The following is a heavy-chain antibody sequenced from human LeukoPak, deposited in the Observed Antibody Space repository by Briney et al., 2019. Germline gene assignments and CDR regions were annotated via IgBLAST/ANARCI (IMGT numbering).Heavy chain of an antibody. Sequence: SETLSLTCTVSGGTISSGSSYWGWIPQPPGKGLEWIGTIYYSGSTYSNPSLQSRVTIFVDTPKEQFSLKLSSETAADTAVYYCARLMRIIMVRGVFDYWGQGALVTVSS. CDR3: ARLMRIIMVRGVFDY. CDR1: GGTISSGSSY. CDR2: IYYSGST. J-gene: IGHJ4*02. D-gene: IGHD3-10*01. V-gene: IGHV4-39*01.